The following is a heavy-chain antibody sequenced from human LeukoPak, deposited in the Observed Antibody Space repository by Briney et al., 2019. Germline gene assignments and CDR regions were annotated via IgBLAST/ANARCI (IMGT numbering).Heavy chain of an antibody. CDR3: ARDREGWYSGYDLNWFDP. Sequence: GGSLRLSCAASGFTFSSDSMNWVRQAPGKGLEWVSSISSSSSYIYYADSVKGRFTISRDNAKNSLYLQMNSLRAEDTAVYYCARDREGWYSGYDLNWFDPWGQGTLVTVSS. J-gene: IGHJ5*02. CDR2: ISSSSSYI. V-gene: IGHV3-21*01. D-gene: IGHD5-12*01. CDR1: GFTFSSDS.